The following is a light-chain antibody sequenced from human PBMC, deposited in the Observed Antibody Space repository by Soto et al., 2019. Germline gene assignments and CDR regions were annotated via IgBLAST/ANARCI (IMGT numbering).Light chain of an antibody. CDR3: QKYNSAPLT. CDR2: GAS. V-gene: IGKV3-20*01. CDR1: QSVSNSD. J-gene: IGKJ4*01. Sequence: EIVLTQSPGTLSLSPGERATLPCRASQSVSNSDLAWYQQKPGQAPRLLIFGASSRATGIPDRFSGSGSGTDFTLTISSLQPEDVAAYYCQKYNSAPLTFGGGTKVDI.